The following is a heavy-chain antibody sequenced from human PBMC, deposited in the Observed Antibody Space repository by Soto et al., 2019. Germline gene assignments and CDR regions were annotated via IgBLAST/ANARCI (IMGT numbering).Heavy chain of an antibody. CDR1: GYTFTDFG. V-gene: IGHV1-18*01. D-gene: IGHD3-16*01. CDR3: ARDYDRWGEDRFDP. Sequence: QVHLVQSGGEMKKLGASVKVSCKASGYTFTDFGISWVRQAPGQGLEWMGWISGFDGDRNYAQKFEGRVTLTTDTTATTAYMELRSLTSDVAAIYYCARDYDRWGEDRFDPWGQGTLVTVSS. J-gene: IGHJ5*02. CDR2: ISGFDGDR.